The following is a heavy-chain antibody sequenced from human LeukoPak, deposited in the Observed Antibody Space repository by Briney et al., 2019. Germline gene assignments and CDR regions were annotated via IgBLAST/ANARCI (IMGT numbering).Heavy chain of an antibody. CDR2: ISWNSGSI. D-gene: IGHD6-13*01. CDR1: GFTFGDNA. V-gene: IGHV3-9*01. Sequence: GGSLRLSCAASGFTFGDNAMHWVRQAPGKGLEWVSGISWNSGSIGYADSVKGRFTISRDNAKNSLYLQMNSLRAEDTALYYCAKDIRVRSSSYFDYWGQGTLVTVSS. CDR3: AKDIRVRSSSYFDY. J-gene: IGHJ4*02.